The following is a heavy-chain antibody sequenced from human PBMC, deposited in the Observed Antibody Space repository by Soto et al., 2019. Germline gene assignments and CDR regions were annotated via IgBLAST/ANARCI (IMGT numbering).Heavy chain of an antibody. CDR3: ARLSSRMDV. CDR1: GFTFSSYA. V-gene: IGHV3-30-3*01. J-gene: IGHJ6*02. Sequence: PGGSLRLSCAASGFTFSSYAMHWVRQAPGKGLEWVAVISYDGSNKYYADSVKGRFTISRDNSKNTLYLQMNSLRAEDTAVYYCARLSSRMDVWGQGTTVTVSS. CDR2: ISYDGSNK.